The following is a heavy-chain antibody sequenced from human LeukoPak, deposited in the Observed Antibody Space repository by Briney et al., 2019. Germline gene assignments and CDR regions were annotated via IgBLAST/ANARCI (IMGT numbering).Heavy chain of an antibody. CDR3: AEVPSTYDSWSGFSDCYFDY. CDR2: ISGPGGNT. D-gene: IGHD3-3*01. J-gene: IGHJ4*02. Sequence: GGSLRLSCAASGVTFSNNAMSWVRQAPGKGLEWVSAISGPGGNTYHADSVKGRFTISRDISKNTLYLQMNSLRAEDTAVYYCAEVPSTYDSWSGFSDCYFDYWGQGTLVTVSS. V-gene: IGHV3-23*01. CDR1: GVTFSNNA.